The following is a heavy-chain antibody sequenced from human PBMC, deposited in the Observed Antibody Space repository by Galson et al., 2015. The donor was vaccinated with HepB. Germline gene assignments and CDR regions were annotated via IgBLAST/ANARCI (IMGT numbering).Heavy chain of an antibody. J-gene: IGHJ4*02. V-gene: IGHV4-59*01. Sequence: SETLSLTCTVSGGSISSYYWSWIRQPPGKGLEWIGYIYYSGSTNYNPSLKSRVTISVDTSKNQFSLKLSSVTAADTAVYYCARVSPCSSTSCSHFDYWGQGTLVTVSS. D-gene: IGHD2-2*01. CDR2: IYYSGST. CDR1: GGSISSYY. CDR3: ARVSPCSSTSCSHFDY.